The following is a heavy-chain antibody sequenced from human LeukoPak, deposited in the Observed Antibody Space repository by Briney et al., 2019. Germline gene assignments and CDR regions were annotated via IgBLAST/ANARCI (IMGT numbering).Heavy chain of an antibody. J-gene: IGHJ4*02. CDR3: ARGRYSSSWYDFFDY. V-gene: IGHV3-74*01. D-gene: IGHD6-13*01. CDR2: INSDGSST. CDR1: GFTFSSYW. Sequence: GGSLRLSCAASGFTFSSYWMHWVRQAPGKGLVWVSRINSDGSSTSYADSVKGRFTISRDNAKNTLYLQMNSLRAEDTAVYYCARGRYSSSWYDFFDYWGQGTLVTVSS.